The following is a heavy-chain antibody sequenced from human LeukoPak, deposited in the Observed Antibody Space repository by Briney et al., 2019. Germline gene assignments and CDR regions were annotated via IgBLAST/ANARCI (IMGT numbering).Heavy chain of an antibody. CDR3: ARGYSSSVFDY. J-gene: IGHJ4*02. CDR1: GFTFSDYY. Sequence: GGSLRLSCAASGFTFSDYYMSWIRQAPGKGLEWVSYISNNDNTIYYADSVKGRFTISRDNAKNSLYLQMNSLRAEDTAVYYCARGYSSSVFDYWGQGTLVTVSS. D-gene: IGHD6-6*01. V-gene: IGHV3-11*04. CDR2: ISNNDNTI.